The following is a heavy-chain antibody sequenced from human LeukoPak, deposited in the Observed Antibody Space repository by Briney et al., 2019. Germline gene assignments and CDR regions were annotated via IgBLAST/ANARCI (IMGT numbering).Heavy chain of an antibody. Sequence: SETLSLTCTVSGGSISSYYWSWIRQPPGKGLEWIGSIYYSGSTYYNPSLKSRATISVDTSKNQFSLKLSSVAAADTAVYYCARAVRYFDWLPVGPYYFDYWGQGTLVTVSS. V-gene: IGHV4-39*07. J-gene: IGHJ4*02. CDR2: IYYSGST. CDR1: GGSISSYY. CDR3: ARAVRYFDWLPVGPYYFDY. D-gene: IGHD3-9*01.